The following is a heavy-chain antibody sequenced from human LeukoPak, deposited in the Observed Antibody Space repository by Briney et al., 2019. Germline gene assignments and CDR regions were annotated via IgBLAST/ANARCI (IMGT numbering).Heavy chain of an antibody. J-gene: IGHJ4*02. D-gene: IGHD3-22*01. CDR1: GYTLTELS. V-gene: IGHV1-24*01. CDR3: ATNSYDSSGYYYGY. Sequence: ASVKVSRKVSGYTLTELSMHWVRQAPGKGLEWMGGFDPEDGETIYAQKFQGRVTMTEDTSTDTAYMELSSLRSEDTAVYYCATNSYDSSGYYYGYWGQGTLVTVSS. CDR2: FDPEDGET.